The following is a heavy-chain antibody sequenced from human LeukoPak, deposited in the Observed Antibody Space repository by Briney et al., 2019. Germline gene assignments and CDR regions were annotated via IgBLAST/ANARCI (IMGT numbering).Heavy chain of an antibody. V-gene: IGHV4-39*07. CDR1: GGSISSSSYY. CDR2: IYYSGST. D-gene: IGHD6-13*01. CDR3: AREVAAAAKEDY. Sequence: SETLSLTCTVSGGSISSSSYYWGWIRQPPGKGLEWIGSIYYSGSTYYNPSLKSRVTISVDTSKNQFSLKLGSVTAADTAVYYCAREVAAAAKEDYWGQGTLVTVSS. J-gene: IGHJ4*02.